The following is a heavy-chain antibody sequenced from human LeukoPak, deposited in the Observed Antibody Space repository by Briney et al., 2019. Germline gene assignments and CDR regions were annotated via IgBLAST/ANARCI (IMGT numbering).Heavy chain of an antibody. V-gene: IGHV3-7*01. CDR3: ARGADKLIAGAYCYHAGV. CDR1: GSTFGSYW. D-gene: IGHD6-13*01. Sequence: GGSLRLSCAASGSTFGSYWMNWDRQSPGKGLEWVANINERGSVQHYGDSVEGRFTISRDNAKNSLDLQMHSLRVEDTAVYYCARGADKLIAGAYCYHAGVWGEGTTVTVSS. CDR2: INERGSVQ. J-gene: IGHJ6*04.